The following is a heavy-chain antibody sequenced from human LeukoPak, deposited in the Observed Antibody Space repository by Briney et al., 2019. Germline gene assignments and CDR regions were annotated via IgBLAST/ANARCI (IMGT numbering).Heavy chain of an antibody. Sequence: PSETLSLTCAVSGGSISSSNWWSWVRQPPGKGLEWIGEIYHSGSTNYNPSLKSRVTISVDTSKNQFSLKLSSVTAADTAVYFCARQGSYYYGSGSYSYYFDHWGQGTLVTVSS. J-gene: IGHJ4*02. D-gene: IGHD3-10*01. V-gene: IGHV4-4*02. CDR3: ARQGSYYYGSGSYSYYFDH. CDR2: IYHSGST. CDR1: GGSISSSNW.